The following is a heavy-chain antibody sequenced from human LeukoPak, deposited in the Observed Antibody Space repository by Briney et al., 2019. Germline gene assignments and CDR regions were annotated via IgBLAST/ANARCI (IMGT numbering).Heavy chain of an antibody. CDR2: IKSKTDGGTT. V-gene: IGHV3-15*01. CDR3: AKDMRAAAPYFQH. J-gene: IGHJ1*01. D-gene: IGHD6-13*01. CDR1: GFTFSNAW. Sequence: GGSLRLSCAASGFTFSNAWMSWVRQAPGKGLEWVGRIKSKTDGGTTDYAAPVKGRFTISRDDSKNTLYLQMNSLKTEDTAVYYCAKDMRAAAPYFQHWGQGTLVTVSS.